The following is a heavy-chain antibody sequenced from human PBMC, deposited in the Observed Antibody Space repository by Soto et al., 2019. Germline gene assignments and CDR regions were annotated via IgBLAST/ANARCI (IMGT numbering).Heavy chain of an antibody. Sequence: QVQLQQSGPGLVKPSQTLSVTCGISGDSVSSNSAAWNWLRQPPSRGLEWLGRTYYRSKWYNDYAVSVESRITINPDTSKNHFSLQLNFVTPEDTAVYFCARGEQYSGRIFDYWGQGTLVTVSS. V-gene: IGHV6-1*01. J-gene: IGHJ4*02. D-gene: IGHD1-26*01. CDR2: TYYRSKWYN. CDR1: GDSVSSNSAA. CDR3: ARGEQYSGRIFDY.